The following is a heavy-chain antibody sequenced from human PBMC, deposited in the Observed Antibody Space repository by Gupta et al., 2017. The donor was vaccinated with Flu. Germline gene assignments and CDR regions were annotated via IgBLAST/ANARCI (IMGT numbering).Heavy chain of an antibody. V-gene: IGHV4-39*01. CDR3: ARLSYSGDYAF. CDR2: IYYSGST. CDR1: GGSISSSSYY. Sequence: QLQLQESGPGLVKPSETLSLTCTVPGGSISSSSYYWGWIRQPPGKGLEWIGSIYYSGSTYYNPSLKSRVTISVDTSKNQFSLKLSSVTAADTAVYYCARLSYSGDYAFWGQGTLVTVSS. J-gene: IGHJ4*02. D-gene: IGHD4-17*01.